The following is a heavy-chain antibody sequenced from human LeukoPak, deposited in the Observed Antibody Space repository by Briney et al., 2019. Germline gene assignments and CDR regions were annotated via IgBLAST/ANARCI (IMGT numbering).Heavy chain of an antibody. V-gene: IGHV3-7*04. CDR1: GFSFSSFS. D-gene: IGHD6-19*01. CDR3: ARGHTSAWDHTFDY. CDR2: IKQDGSEK. J-gene: IGHJ4*02. Sequence: PGGSLRLSCAASGFSFSSFSINWVRQAPGKGPEGVGNIKQDGSEKYCVDSVKGRFTISRDNAKNSLYLQMSNLRAEDTAVYYCARGHTSAWDHTFDYWGQGTLVTVSS.